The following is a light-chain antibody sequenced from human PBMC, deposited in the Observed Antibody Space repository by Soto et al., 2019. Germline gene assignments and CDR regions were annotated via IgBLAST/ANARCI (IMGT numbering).Light chain of an antibody. CDR2: DAS. J-gene: IGKJ2*03. CDR1: QSVRNY. CDR3: QQRSNVYG. Sequence: EIVLTQSPATLALSPGERATLSCRASQSVRNYLAWYQQKPGQAPRLLIYDASNRATGIPARFSGSGSGTDFTLTISSLEPEDFAVYYCQQRSNVYGFGQGTKLEIK. V-gene: IGKV3-11*01.